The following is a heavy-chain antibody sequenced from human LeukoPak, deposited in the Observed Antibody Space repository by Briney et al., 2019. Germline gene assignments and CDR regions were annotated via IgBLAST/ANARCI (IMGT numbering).Heavy chain of an antibody. J-gene: IGHJ4*02. Sequence: ASVKVSCKASGYTFTSYGINWVRQAPGQGLEWMGWISAYNGNTNYAQKLQSRVTMTTDTSTSTAYMELRSLRSDDTAVYYCAREGYCSSTSCHYFDYWGQGALVTVSS. D-gene: IGHD2-2*01. V-gene: IGHV1-18*01. CDR1: GYTFTSYG. CDR3: AREGYCSSTSCHYFDY. CDR2: ISAYNGNT.